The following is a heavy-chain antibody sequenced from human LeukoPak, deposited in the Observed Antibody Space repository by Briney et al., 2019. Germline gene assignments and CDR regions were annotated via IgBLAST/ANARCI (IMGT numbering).Heavy chain of an antibody. CDR1: SGSISTSNYY. J-gene: IGHJ4*02. CDR2: IFYSGST. V-gene: IGHV4-39*07. CDR3: AKGGYLTAMDY. Sequence: PSETLSLTCTVSSGSISTSNYYWGWVRQPPGKALEWIGNIFYSGSTYYSPSLKSRVTISVDTSKNQFSLKLSSVTAADTAVYYCAKGGYLTAMDYWGQGTLVTVSS. D-gene: IGHD5-18*01.